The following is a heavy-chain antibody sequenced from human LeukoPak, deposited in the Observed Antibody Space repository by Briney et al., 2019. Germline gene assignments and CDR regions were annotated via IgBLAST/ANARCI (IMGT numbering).Heavy chain of an antibody. CDR2: INHSGST. D-gene: IGHD6-13*01. J-gene: IGHJ5*02. CDR3: ARGVLYSSSWYQRGFDP. CDR1: GGSFSGYY. Sequence: PSETLSLTCADYGGSFSGYYWSWIRQPPGKGPEWIGEINHSGSTNYNPSLKSRVTISVDTSKNQFSLKLSSVTAADTAVYYCARGVLYSSSWYQRGFDPWGQGTLVTVSS. V-gene: IGHV4-34*01.